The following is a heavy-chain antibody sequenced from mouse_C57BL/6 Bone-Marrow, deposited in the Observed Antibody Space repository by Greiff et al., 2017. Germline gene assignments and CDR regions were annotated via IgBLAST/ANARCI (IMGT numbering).Heavy chain of an antibody. CDR1: GYTFTSYW. CDR2: IDPSDSET. V-gene: IGHV1-52*01. CDR3: ARDYSNEDYYAMDY. D-gene: IGHD2-5*01. Sequence: VQLQQPGAELVRPGSSVKLSCKASGYTFTSYWMHWVKQRPIQGLEWIGNIDPSDSETHYNQKFKDKATLTVDKSSSTAYMQLSSLTSEDSAVYYCARDYSNEDYYAMDYWGQGTSVTVSS. J-gene: IGHJ4*01.